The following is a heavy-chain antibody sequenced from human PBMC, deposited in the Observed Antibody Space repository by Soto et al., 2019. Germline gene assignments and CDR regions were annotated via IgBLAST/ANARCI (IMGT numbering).Heavy chain of an antibody. Sequence: QVQLQESGPGLVKPSGTLSLICAVSGGSITSTNWWTCVRQTPGKGLEWLGEIYHSGSTNYNPSLKSRITISEDTSRSQSSLQLTSVTVADPAFYFCARGGTTVTRFKPWGKGTLVIVSS. CDR3: ARGGTTVTRFKP. J-gene: IGHJ1*01. CDR2: IYHSGST. D-gene: IGHD4-17*01. V-gene: IGHV4-4*02. CDR1: GGSITSTNW.